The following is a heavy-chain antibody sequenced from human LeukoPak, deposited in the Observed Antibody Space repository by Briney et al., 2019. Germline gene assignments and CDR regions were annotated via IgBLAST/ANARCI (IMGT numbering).Heavy chain of an antibody. V-gene: IGHV3-30-3*01. D-gene: IGHD2-2*01. CDR1: GFTFSSYA. CDR2: ISYDGSNK. CDR3: AKDQKDIVVVPAATQGYYYYMDV. Sequence: PGRSLRLSCAASGFTFSSYAMHWVRQAPGKGLEWVAVISYDGSNKYYADSVKGRFTISRDNSKNTLYLQMNSLRAEDTAVYYCAKDQKDIVVVPAATQGYYYYMDVWGKGTTVTVSS. J-gene: IGHJ6*03.